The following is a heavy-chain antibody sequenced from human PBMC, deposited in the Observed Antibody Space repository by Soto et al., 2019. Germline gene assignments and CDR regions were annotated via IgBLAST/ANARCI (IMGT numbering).Heavy chain of an antibody. CDR1: GYTFTSYG. CDR2: ISAYNGNT. Sequence: ASVKVSCKASGYTFTSYGISWVRQAPGQGLEWMGWISAYNGNTNYAQKLQGRVTMTTDTSTSTAYMELRSLRSDDTAVYYCARDPTFRAGATGGLLDDYWGQGTLVTVSS. J-gene: IGHJ4*02. CDR3: ARDPTFRAGATGGLLDDY. V-gene: IGHV1-18*01. D-gene: IGHD1-26*01.